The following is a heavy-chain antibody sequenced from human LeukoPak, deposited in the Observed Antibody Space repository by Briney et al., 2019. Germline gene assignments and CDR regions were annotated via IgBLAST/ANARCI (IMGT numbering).Heavy chain of an antibody. CDR1: GGSISSYY. V-gene: IGHV4-59*01. J-gene: IGHJ2*01. CDR2: IYYSGST. Sequence: KASETLSLTCTVSGGSISSYYWSWIRQPAGKGLEWIAYIYYSGSTSYNPSLKSRVTISLDTSKNQLSLKLNSVTAADTAVYYCARLGSASWYLDLWGRGSLVTVSS. CDR3: ARLGSASWYLDL. D-gene: IGHD3-10*01.